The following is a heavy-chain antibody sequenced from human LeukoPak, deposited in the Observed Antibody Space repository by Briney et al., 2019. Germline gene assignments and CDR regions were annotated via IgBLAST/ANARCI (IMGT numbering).Heavy chain of an antibody. CDR3: ARDDWLGYCSGGSCLVDY. V-gene: IGHV1-18*01. D-gene: IGHD2-15*01. CDR1: GYTLTSYG. CDR2: ISAYNGNT. J-gene: IGHJ4*02. Sequence: GASVKVSCKASGYTLTSYGISWVRQAPGQGLEWMGWISAYNGNTNYAQKLQGRVTMTTDTSTSTAYMELRSLRSDDTAVYYCARDDWLGYCSGGSCLVDYWGQGTLVTVSS.